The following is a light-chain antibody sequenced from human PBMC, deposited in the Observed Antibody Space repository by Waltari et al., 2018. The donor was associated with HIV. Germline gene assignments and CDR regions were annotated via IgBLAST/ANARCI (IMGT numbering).Light chain of an antibody. J-gene: IGLJ3*02. Sequence: SALSQPPSVSWSPAQTITVPCVGTSRHIGTSPLFSWYQQHPGKAPKLIIYEVNNRPSGVSDRFSGSKSGNTASLTISGLQAEDEADYYCCSYASSLSWVFGGGTKVTVL. CDR2: EVN. CDR1: SRHIGTSPL. CDR3: CSYASSLSWV. V-gene: IGLV2-23*02.